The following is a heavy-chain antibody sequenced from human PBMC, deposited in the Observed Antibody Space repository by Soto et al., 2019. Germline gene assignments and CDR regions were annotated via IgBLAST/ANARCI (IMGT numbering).Heavy chain of an antibody. D-gene: IGHD6-13*01. V-gene: IGHV2-5*02. CDR1: GFSLSTSGVG. Sequence: QITLKESGPTLVKPTQTLTLTCTFSGFSLSTSGVGVGWIRQPPGKALEWLALIYWDDDKHYSPSLKSRLTITRDTSKNQVVLTMTNMDPVDTATYYCAPRSVLAAAGFSLDYWGQGTLVTVSS. CDR2: IYWDDDK. J-gene: IGHJ4*02. CDR3: APRSVLAAAGFSLDY.